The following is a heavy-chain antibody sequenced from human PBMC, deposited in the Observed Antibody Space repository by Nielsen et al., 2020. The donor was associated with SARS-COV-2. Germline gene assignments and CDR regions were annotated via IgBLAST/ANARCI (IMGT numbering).Heavy chain of an antibody. D-gene: IGHD6-13*01. J-gene: IGHJ4*02. CDR2: ISWNSGSI. V-gene: IGHV3-9*01. CDR3: AKASSSSWIGNFDY. Sequence: SLKISCAASGFTFDDYAMHWVRQDPGKGLEWVSGISWNSGSIGYADSVKGRFTISRDNAKNSLYLQMNSLRAEDTALYYCAKASSSSWIGNFDYWGQGTLVTVSS. CDR1: GFTFDDYA.